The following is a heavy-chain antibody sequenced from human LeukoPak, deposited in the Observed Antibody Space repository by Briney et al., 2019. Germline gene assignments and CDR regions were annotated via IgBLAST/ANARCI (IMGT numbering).Heavy chain of an antibody. CDR3: ARGLDCSSTSCYADWFDP. CDR2: INPNSGGT. J-gene: IGHJ5*02. V-gene: IGHV1-2*02. CDR1: GYTFTVYY. Sequence: ASVTVSFKASGYTFTVYYMHWVRQAPGRGREGVGWINPNSGGTNYAQKFQGRVTMTRDTAISTAYMELSRLRSDDTAVYYCARGLDCSSTSCYADWFDPWGQGTLVTVSS. D-gene: IGHD2-2*01.